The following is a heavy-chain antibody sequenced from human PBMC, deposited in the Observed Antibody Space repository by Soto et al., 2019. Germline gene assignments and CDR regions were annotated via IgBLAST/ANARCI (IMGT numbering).Heavy chain of an antibody. Sequence: SETLSLTCTVSGGSMSSYTWSWIRLPAGQGLEWNGRINSSGSTNHTPTLKSRVTMSVDTSKIQFALKLSSVTAAGTAVYDCAREGGYEISGYYRNWFDPWGQGTLVTVSS. CDR3: AREGGYEISGYYRNWFDP. D-gene: IGHD3-22*01. CDR1: GGSMSSYT. V-gene: IGHV4-4*07. J-gene: IGHJ5*02. CDR2: INSSGST.